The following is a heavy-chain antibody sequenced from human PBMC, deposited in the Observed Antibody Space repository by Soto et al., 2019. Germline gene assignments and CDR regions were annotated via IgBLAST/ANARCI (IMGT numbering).Heavy chain of an antibody. D-gene: IGHD2-15*01. CDR3: ARGIATGQLDP. CDR1: GYTFTRYT. CDR2: INPDNGNT. V-gene: IGHV1-3*01. J-gene: IGHJ5*02. Sequence: QVQLVQSGAEVKKPGASMKISCKASGYTFTRYTMNWVRQAPGQRLEWMGWINPDNGNTKSSQKFQDRVIITRDTSASTAYMDLSSLRSEETAVYYCARGIATGQLDPWGQGTLVTVSS.